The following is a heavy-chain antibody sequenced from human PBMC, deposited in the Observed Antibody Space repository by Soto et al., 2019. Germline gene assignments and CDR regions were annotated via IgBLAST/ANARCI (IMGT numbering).Heavy chain of an antibody. D-gene: IGHD3-3*01. V-gene: IGHV4-59*01. CDR3: ARDPHYYDFWSGYEGAGWFDP. Sequence: SETLSLTCTVSGGSISSYYWSWIRQPPGKGLEWIGYIYYSGSTNYNPSLKSRVTISVDTSKNQFSPKLSSVTAADTAVYYCARDPHYYDFWSGYEGAGWFDPWGQGTLVTVSS. J-gene: IGHJ5*02. CDR2: IYYSGST. CDR1: GGSISSYY.